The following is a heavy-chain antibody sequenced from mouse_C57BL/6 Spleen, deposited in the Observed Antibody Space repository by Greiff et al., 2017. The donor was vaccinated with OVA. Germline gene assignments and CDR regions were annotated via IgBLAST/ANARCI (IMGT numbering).Heavy chain of an antibody. V-gene: IGHV1-55*01. D-gene: IGHD1-1*01. CDR3: ARDNDYYGHSYFDY. CDR2: IYPGSGST. J-gene: IGHJ2*01. CDR1: GYTFTSYW. Sequence: QVQLQQPGAELVKPGASVKMSCKASGYTFTSYWITWVKQRPGQGLEWIGDIYPGSGSTNYNEKFKSKATLTVDTSSSTAYMQLSSLTSEDSAVYYCARDNDYYGHSYFDYWGQGTTLTVSS.